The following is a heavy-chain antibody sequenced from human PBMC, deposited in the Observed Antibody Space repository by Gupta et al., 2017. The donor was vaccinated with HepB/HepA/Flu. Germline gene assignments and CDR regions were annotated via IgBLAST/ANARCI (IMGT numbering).Heavy chain of an antibody. CDR1: GGSFSGSS. CDR2: INHSGGT. V-gene: IGHV4-34*01. J-gene: IGHJ6*04. Sequence: QVQLQQWGAGLLKPSEILSLTCADYGGSFSGSSLTWFRQSPGKGLEWLGEINHSGGTKYNPSLKSRVTISLDTSKNQFSLKLNFVPAADTAIYYCARGQSIVVPATILLYCADVWGKGTTVIVSS. D-gene: IGHD2-2*01. CDR3: ARGQSIVVPATILLYCADV.